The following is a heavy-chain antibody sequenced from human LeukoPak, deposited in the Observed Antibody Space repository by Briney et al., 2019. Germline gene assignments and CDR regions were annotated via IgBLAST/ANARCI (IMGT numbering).Heavy chain of an antibody. V-gene: IGHV3-7*01. CDR3: AKEGAYPIITYDS. J-gene: IGHJ5*01. D-gene: IGHD3-10*01. CDR2: IKRDGNEK. CDR1: GFTFSSYW. Sequence: PGGSLRLSCAASGFTFSSYWMNWVRQAPGKGLEWVANIKRDGNEKNYVDSVEGRFSISRDNAKNPLYLQMDSLRAEDTAVYYCAKEGAYPIITYDSWGQGALVTVSS.